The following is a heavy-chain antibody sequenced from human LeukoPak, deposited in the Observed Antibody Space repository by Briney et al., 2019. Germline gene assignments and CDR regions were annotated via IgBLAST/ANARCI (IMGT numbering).Heavy chain of an antibody. CDR3: AKDPLEWLSDDAFDI. CDR1: RFTFSSYG. D-gene: IGHD3-3*01. J-gene: IGHJ3*02. CDR2: IRYDGSNK. Sequence: PGGSLRLSCAASRFTFSSYGMHWVRQAPGKGLEWVAFIRYDGSNKYYADSVKGRFTISRDNSKNTLYLQMNSLRAEDTAVYYCAKDPLEWLSDDAFDIWGQGTMVTVSS. V-gene: IGHV3-30*02.